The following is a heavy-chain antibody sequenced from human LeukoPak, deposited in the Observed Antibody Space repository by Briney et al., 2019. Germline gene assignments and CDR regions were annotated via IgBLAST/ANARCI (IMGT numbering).Heavy chain of an antibody. J-gene: IGHJ6*02. V-gene: IGHV3-7*01. Sequence: PGGSLRLSCAGSGFTFNRYWMSWVRQAPGKGLEWVANIKEDGSQKYYVDSVKGRFTISRDNAKNSLYLQMKSLRAEDTAVYYCASPDTAMVIDYYYYGMDVWGQGTTVTVSS. D-gene: IGHD5-18*01. CDR2: IKEDGSQK. CDR1: GFTFNRYW. CDR3: ASPDTAMVIDYYYYGMDV.